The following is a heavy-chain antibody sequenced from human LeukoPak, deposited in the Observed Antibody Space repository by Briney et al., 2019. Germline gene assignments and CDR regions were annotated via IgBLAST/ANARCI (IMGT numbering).Heavy chain of an antibody. CDR2: INPNGGGT. D-gene: IGHD6-25*01. CDR3: ARGGYGGANSGILDS. Sequence: ASVKVSCTASGYTFTGYYIHWVRQAPGQGLEWMGWINPNGGGTNYAQKFQGRVTMTRDTSISTAYMELSRLRSDDTDVYYCARGGYGGANSGILDSWGQGTLVTVSS. J-gene: IGHJ4*02. V-gene: IGHV1-2*02. CDR1: GYTFTGYY.